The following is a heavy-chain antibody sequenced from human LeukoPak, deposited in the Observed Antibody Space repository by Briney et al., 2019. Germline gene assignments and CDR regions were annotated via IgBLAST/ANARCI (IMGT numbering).Heavy chain of an antibody. J-gene: IGHJ3*02. CDR1: GYSFTSYW. V-gene: IGHV5-51*01. D-gene: IGHD3-9*01. CDR3: ARHYYDILTGYQSGAFDI. Sequence: GESLKISCKGSGYSFTSYWIGWVRQMPGKGLEWMGNIYPGDSDTRYSPSFQGQVTLSADKSISTPYLQWSSLKASDTAMYYCARHYYDILTGYQSGAFDIWGQGTMVTVSS. CDR2: IYPGDSDT.